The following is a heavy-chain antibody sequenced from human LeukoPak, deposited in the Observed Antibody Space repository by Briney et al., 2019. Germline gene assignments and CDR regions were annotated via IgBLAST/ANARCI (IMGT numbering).Heavy chain of an antibody. J-gene: IGHJ6*03. CDR2: IKQDGSEK. Sequence: GGSLRLSCAASGFTFSSYWMSWVRQAPGKGLEWVANIKQDGSEKYYVDSVKGRFTISRDNSKNTVYLQMGSLRAEDMAVYYCARGGDGDNYYYYYYMDVWGKGTTVTVSS. V-gene: IGHV3-7*01. D-gene: IGHD4-17*01. CDR1: GFTFSSYW. CDR3: ARGGDGDNYYYYYYMDV.